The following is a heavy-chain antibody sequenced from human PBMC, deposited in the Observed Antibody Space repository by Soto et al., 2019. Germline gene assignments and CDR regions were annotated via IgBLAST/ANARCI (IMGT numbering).Heavy chain of an antibody. CDR3: ARYGYSSSSGLYYYGMDV. V-gene: IGHV4-59*01. Sequence: PSETLSLTCTVSGGSISSYYWSWIRQPPGKGLEWIGYIYYSGSTNYNPSLKSRVTISVDTSKNQFSLKLSSVTAADTAVYYCARYGYSSSSGLYYYGMDVWGQGTTVTVSS. D-gene: IGHD6-6*01. J-gene: IGHJ6*02. CDR2: IYYSGST. CDR1: GGSISSYY.